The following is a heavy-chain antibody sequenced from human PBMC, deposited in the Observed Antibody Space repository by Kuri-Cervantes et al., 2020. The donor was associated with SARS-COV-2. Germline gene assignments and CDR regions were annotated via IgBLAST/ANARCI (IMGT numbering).Heavy chain of an antibody. D-gene: IGHD2-2*01. V-gene: IGHV4-38-2*01. CDR3: ARGGAGYCSSTSCYLAFDI. Sequence: ESLKISCAVSGYCLTSGYYWGWIRQPPGKGLEWIGSIYHSGSTYYNPSLKSRVTISVDTSKNQFSLKLSSVTAADTAMYYCARGGAGYCSSTSCYLAFDIWGQGTMVTVSS. J-gene: IGHJ3*02. CDR1: GYCLTSGYY. CDR2: IYHSGST.